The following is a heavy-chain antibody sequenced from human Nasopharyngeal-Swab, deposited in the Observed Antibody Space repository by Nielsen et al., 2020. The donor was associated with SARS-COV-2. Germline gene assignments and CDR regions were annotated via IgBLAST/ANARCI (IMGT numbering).Heavy chain of an antibody. J-gene: IGHJ6*02. CDR3: ARDGGKGDYYYYGMDV. CDR2: ISAYNGKT. CDR1: GYTFTSYG. Sequence: ASVKVSCKASGYTFTSYGITWVRQAPGQGLEWMAWISAYNGKTNYAQNLQGRVTMTTDTATSTAYMELRSLRSDDTAAYYCARDGGKGDYYYYGMDVWGQGTTVTVSS. D-gene: IGHD2-15*01. V-gene: IGHV1-18*01.